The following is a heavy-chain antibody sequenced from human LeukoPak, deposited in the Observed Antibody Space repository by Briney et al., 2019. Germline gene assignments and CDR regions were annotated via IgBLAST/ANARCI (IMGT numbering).Heavy chain of an antibody. CDR1: GFTFSSYS. V-gene: IGHV3-21*04. CDR3: ARRETYYYDSSAPRPRAFDI. J-gene: IGHJ3*02. D-gene: IGHD3-22*01. CDR2: ISSSSSYI. Sequence: PGGSLRLSCAASGFTFSSYSMNWVRQAPGKGLEWVSSISSSSSYIYYADSVKGRFTISRDNAKNSLYLQMNSLRAEDTAVYYCARRETYYYDSSAPRPRAFDIWGQGTMVTVSS.